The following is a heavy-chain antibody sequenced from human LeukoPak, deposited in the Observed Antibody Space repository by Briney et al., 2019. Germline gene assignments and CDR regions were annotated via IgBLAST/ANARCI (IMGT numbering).Heavy chain of an antibody. D-gene: IGHD3-10*01. CDR3: AKDTPPREVRGVMDY. CDR2: ISAYNGNT. Sequence: ASVKVSCKASGYTFTSYGISWVRQAPGQGLEWMGWISAYNGNTNYAQKLQGRVTMTTDTSTGTAYMELRSLRSDDTAVYYCAKDTPPREVRGVMDYWGQGTLVTVSS. J-gene: IGHJ4*02. V-gene: IGHV1-18*01. CDR1: GYTFTSYG.